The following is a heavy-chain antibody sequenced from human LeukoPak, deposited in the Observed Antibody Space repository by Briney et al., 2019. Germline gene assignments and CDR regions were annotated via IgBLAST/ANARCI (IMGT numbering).Heavy chain of an antibody. J-gene: IGHJ5*02. CDR2: IYDSGST. Sequence: PSETLSLTCTVSGGSISYYYWSWIRQPPGKGLEWIGYIYDSGSTDYNPSLKSRVTISVDTSKNQFSLKLRSVTAADTAVYYCARLQVHCGGDCYTRWFDPWGQGTLVTVSS. V-gene: IGHV4-59*08. D-gene: IGHD2-21*02. CDR1: GGSISYYY. CDR3: ARLQVHCGGDCYTRWFDP.